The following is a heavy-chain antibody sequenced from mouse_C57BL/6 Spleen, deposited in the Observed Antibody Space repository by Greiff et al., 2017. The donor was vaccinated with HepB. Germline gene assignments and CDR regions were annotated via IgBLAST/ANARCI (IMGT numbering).Heavy chain of an antibody. CDR1: GFTFSDYG. CDR2: ISSGSSTI. CDR3: ARNYDYDGWDFDV. V-gene: IGHV5-17*01. Sequence: DVQLVESGGGLVKPGGSLKLSCAASGFTFSDYGMHWVRQAPEKGLEWVAYISSGSSTIYYADTVKGRFTISRDNAKNTLFLQMTSLRSEDTAMYYCARNYDYDGWDFDVWGTGTTVTVSS. D-gene: IGHD2-4*01. J-gene: IGHJ1*03.